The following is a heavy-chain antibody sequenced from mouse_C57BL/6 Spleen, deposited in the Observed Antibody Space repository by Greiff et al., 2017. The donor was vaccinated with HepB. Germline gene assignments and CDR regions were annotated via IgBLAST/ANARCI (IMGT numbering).Heavy chain of an antibody. CDR2: IDPENGDT. Sequence: EVQLVESGAELVRPGASVKLSCTASGFNIKDDYMHWVKQRPEQGLEWIGWIDPENGDTEYASKFQGKATITADTSSNTAYLQLSSLTSEDTAVYYCYDDYAMDYWGQGTSVTVSS. CDR3: YDDYAMDY. V-gene: IGHV14-4*01. CDR1: GFNIKDDY. D-gene: IGHD2-12*01. J-gene: IGHJ4*01.